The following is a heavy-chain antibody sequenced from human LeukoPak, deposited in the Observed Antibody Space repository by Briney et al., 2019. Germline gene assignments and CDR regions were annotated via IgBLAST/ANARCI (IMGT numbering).Heavy chain of an antibody. Sequence: SVTLSLTCTVSSRSISSSSYYWGWIRQPPGKGLEWNGSNYYSASSYNNTSLKSRVTISVDTYKTQFSLKLSSVTAADTAVYYCARESAGYCSSTSCYEVDYWGQGTLVTVSS. D-gene: IGHD2-2*01. CDR3: ARESAGYCSSTSCYEVDY. CDR2: NYYSASS. CDR1: SRSISSSSYY. V-gene: IGHV4-39*02. J-gene: IGHJ4*02.